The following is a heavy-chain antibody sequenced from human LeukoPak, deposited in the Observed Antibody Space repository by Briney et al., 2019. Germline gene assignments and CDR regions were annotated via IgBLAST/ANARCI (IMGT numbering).Heavy chain of an antibody. CDR3: ARSLPVTTYQSNAFDI. J-gene: IGHJ3*02. CDR1: GGTFSSYA. CDR2: IIPIFGTA. D-gene: IGHD4-11*01. Sequence: GASVKVSCKASGGTFSSYAISWVRQAPGQGLEWMGGIIPIFGTANYAQKFQGRVTITTDESTSTAYMELSSLRSEDTAVYYCARSLPVTTYQSNAFDIWGQGTMVTVSS. V-gene: IGHV1-69*05.